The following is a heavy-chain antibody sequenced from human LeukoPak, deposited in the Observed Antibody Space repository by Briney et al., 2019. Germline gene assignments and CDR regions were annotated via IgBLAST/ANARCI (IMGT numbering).Heavy chain of an antibody. CDR2: INHSGST. CDR3: ARGADLGRYSGSYFDY. Sequence: SETLSLTCAVCGGSFSGYYWSWIRQPPGKGLEWIGEINHSGSTNYNPSLKSRVTISVDTSKNQFSLKLSSVTAADTAVYYCARGADLGRYSGSYFDYWGQGTLVTVS. J-gene: IGHJ4*02. D-gene: IGHD1-26*01. V-gene: IGHV4-34*01. CDR1: GGSFSGYY.